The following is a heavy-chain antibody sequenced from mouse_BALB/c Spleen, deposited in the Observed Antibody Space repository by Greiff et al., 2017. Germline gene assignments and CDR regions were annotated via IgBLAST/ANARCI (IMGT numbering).Heavy chain of an antibody. CDR1: GDSITSGY. CDR3: AGNYGSSPFAY. D-gene: IGHD1-1*01. J-gene: IGHJ3*01. CDR2: ISYSGST. Sequence: VQLQQSGPSLVKPSQTLSLTCSVTGDSITSGYWNWIRKFPGNKLEYMGYISYSGSTYYNPSLKSRISITRDTSKIQSYLQLNSVTTEDTATCYCAGNYGSSPFAYWGQGTLVTVSA. V-gene: IGHV3-8*02.